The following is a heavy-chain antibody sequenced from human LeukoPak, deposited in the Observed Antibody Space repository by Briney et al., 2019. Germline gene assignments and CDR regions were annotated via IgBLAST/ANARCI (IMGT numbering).Heavy chain of an antibody. Sequence: ASVKVSCKASGYTFTSYAMNWVRQAPGQGLEWMGWINTNTGNPTYAQGFTGRFVFSLDTSVSTAYLQISSLKAEDTAVYYCAGQGYCSGGSCYYYGVGRSYFDYWGQGTLVTVSS. V-gene: IGHV7-4-1*02. CDR1: GYTFTSYA. CDR3: AGQGYCSGGSCYYYGVGRSYFDY. J-gene: IGHJ4*02. CDR2: INTNTGNP. D-gene: IGHD2-15*01.